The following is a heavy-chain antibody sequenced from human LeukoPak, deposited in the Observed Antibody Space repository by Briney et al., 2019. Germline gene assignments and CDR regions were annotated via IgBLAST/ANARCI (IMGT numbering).Heavy chain of an antibody. D-gene: IGHD6-19*01. CDR1: GGSISSGSYY. V-gene: IGHV4-61*02. Sequence: PSETLSLTCTVSGGSISSGSYYWSWIRQPAGMGLEWIGRIYTSGSTNYNPSLKSRVTISVDTSKNQFSLKLSSVTAADTAVYYCAREGSGWYYFDYWGQGTLVTVSS. CDR3: AREGSGWYYFDY. J-gene: IGHJ4*02. CDR2: IYTSGST.